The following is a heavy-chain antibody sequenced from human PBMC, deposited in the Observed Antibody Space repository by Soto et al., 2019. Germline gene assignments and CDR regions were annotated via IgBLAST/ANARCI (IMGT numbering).Heavy chain of an antibody. CDR2: IYYYGST. Sequence: SETLSLTCTVSGGSISSYYWSWIRQPPGRGLEWIGYIYYYGSTNYNPSLKSRVTISVDTSKSQFSLKLSSVTAADTAVYYCARSYSSSWYWFDPWGQGALVT. CDR3: ARSYSSSWYWFDP. D-gene: IGHD6-13*01. CDR1: GGSISSYY. J-gene: IGHJ5*02. V-gene: IGHV4-59*01.